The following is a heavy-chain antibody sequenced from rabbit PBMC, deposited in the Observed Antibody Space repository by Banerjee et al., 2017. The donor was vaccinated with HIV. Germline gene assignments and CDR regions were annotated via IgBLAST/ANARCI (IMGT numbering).Heavy chain of an antibody. J-gene: IGHJ6*01. D-gene: IGHD6-1*01. Sequence: QSLEESGGDLVKPGASLTLTCTASGFSFSSDYYMSWVRQAPGKGLEWIGYIDPVFGSTYYASWVNGRFTISSHNAQNTLYLQLNSLTAADTATYFCARSYYSYGYAGYAYATGLSYYGMDLWGPGTLVTVS. CDR1: GFSFSSDYY. V-gene: IGHV1S40*01. CDR3: ARSYYSYGYAGYAYATGLSYYGMDL. CDR2: IDPVFGST.